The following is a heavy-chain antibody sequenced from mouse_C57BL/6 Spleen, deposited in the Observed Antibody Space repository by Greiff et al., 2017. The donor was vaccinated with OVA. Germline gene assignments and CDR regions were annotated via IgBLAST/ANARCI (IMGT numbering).Heavy chain of an antibody. CDR1: GFTFSDYG. D-gene: IGHD1-1*01. J-gene: IGHJ1*03. V-gene: IGHV5-17*01. Sequence: EVLLVESGGGLVKPGGSLKLSCAASGFTFSDYGMHWVRQAPEKGLEWVAYISSGSSTTYYADTVKGRFTISRDNAKNTLFLQMTSLTSEDTAMYYCARPQYYDSSYGYLDVWGTGTTVTVSS. CDR3: ARPQYYDSSYGYLDV. CDR2: ISSGSSTT.